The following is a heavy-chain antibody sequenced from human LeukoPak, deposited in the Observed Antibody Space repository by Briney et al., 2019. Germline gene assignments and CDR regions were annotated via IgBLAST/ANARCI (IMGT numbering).Heavy chain of an antibody. CDR1: GGSFSGYY. J-gene: IGHJ5*02. Sequence: SETLSLTCAVYGGSFSGYYWSWIRQPPGKGLEWIGEINHSGSTNYNPSLKSRVTISVGTSKNQFSLKLISVTAADTAVYYCARGGYYGSGNDFRFDPWGQGTLVTVSS. CDR3: ARGGYYGSGNDFRFDP. V-gene: IGHV4-34*01. CDR2: INHSGST. D-gene: IGHD3-10*01.